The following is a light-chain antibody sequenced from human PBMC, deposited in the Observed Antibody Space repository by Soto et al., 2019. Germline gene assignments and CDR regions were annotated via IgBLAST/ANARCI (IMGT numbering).Light chain of an antibody. V-gene: IGLV3-1*01. CDR3: QAWDSTTYV. CDR1: KLGDKY. Sequence: SYELTQPPSVSVSPGHTATISCSGNKLGDKYVAWCQQKPGQSPLLVIYEDNKRPSGIPERFSGSNSVNTATLTITGTQTLDEADYYCQAWDSTTYVFGTGTKVTVL. J-gene: IGLJ1*01. CDR2: EDN.